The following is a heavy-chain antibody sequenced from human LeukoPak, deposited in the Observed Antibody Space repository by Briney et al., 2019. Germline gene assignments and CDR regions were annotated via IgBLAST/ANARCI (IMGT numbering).Heavy chain of an antibody. CDR2: IYPGDSDT. CDR1: GYRFTSDW. D-gene: IGHD2-15*01. Sequence: GESLKISCQGSGYRFTSDWIGWVRQMPGKGLEWMGIIYPGDSDTRYSPSFQGQVTISADKSVNTAYLQWNSLKASDTAMYYCARLSGRVVCSAGSCYIDSWGQGTLVTVSS. CDR3: ARLSGRVVCSAGSCYIDS. J-gene: IGHJ4*02. V-gene: IGHV5-51*01.